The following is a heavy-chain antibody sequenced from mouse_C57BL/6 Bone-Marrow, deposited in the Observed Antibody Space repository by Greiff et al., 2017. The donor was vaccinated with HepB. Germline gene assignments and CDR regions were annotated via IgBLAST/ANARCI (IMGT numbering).Heavy chain of an antibody. CDR3: ARGYYGSSYVEWYFDV. V-gene: IGHV1-53*01. Sequence: QVQLQQPGTELVKPGASVKLSCKASGYTFTSYWMHWVKQRPGQGLEWIGNINPSNGGTNYNEKFKSKATRTVDKSSSTAYMQLSSLTSEDSAVYYGARGYYGSSYVEWYFDVWGTGTTVTVSS. J-gene: IGHJ1*03. D-gene: IGHD1-1*01. CDR1: GYTFTSYW. CDR2: INPSNGGT.